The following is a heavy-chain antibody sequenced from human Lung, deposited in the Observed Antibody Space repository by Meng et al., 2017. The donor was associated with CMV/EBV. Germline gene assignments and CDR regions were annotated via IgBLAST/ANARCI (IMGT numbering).Heavy chain of an antibody. CDR3: ARDSSSSYYYYYYYYGMDF. V-gene: IGHV3-21*01. Sequence: GRSXRLXXTASGFTSSSYSMNWVRQAPGKGLEWVSSISSSSSYIYYADSVKGRFTISRDNAKNSLYLQTNSLRTEDTAVYYCARDSSSSYYYYYYYYGMDFXGQGXTVTVSS. CDR2: ISSSSSYI. J-gene: IGHJ6*02. D-gene: IGHD6-6*01. CDR1: GFTSSSYS.